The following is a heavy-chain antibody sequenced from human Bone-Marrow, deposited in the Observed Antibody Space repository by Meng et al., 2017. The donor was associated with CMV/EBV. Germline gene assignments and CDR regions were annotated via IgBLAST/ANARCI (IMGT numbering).Heavy chain of an antibody. CDR2: ISYDGNK. CDR3: GKDRCSGSNCHALDY. CDR1: GFTFSSYG. J-gene: IGHJ4*02. Sequence: ASGFTFSSYGMYWVRQAPGKGLEWVAVISYDGNKYYADSVKGRFTISRDNSKNTLYLQMNSLRAEDTAVYYCGKDRCSGSNCHALDYWGQGTLVTVSS. D-gene: IGHD2-15*01. V-gene: IGHV3-30*18.